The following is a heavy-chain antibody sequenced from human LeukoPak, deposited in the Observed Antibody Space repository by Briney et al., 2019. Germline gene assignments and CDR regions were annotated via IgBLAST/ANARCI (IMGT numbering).Heavy chain of an antibody. CDR2: IIPIFGTA. CDR1: GYTLTELS. Sequence: SVKVSCKVSGYTLTELSMHWVRQAPGKGLEWMGGIIPIFGTANYAQKFQGRVTITADESTSTAYMELSSLRSEDTAVYYCVRDLTSDAVAVYWGQGTLVTVSS. J-gene: IGHJ4*02. CDR3: VRDLTSDAVAVY. D-gene: IGHD6-19*01. V-gene: IGHV1-69*13.